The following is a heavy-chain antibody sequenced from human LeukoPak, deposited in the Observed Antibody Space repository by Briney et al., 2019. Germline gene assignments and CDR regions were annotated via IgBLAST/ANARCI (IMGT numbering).Heavy chain of an antibody. CDR3: ARDPLDISRWANAFDI. D-gene: IGHD2-2*03. V-gene: IGHV3-30-3*01. J-gene: IGHJ3*02. CDR1: GFTFVNYG. Sequence: PGRPLRLSCAASGFTFVNYGFHWVRQAPMKALEWVAFISYNGHQKYGDSVKGRFTISRDNSKSTLYLQMNGLRPEDTAVYYCARDPLDISRWANAFDIWGQGTIVTVSS. CDR2: ISYNGHQ.